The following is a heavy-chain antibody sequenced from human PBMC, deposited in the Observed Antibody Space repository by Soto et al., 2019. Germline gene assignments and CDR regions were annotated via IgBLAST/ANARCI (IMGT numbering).Heavy chain of an antibody. J-gene: IGHJ4*02. D-gene: IGHD3-10*01. CDR1: GDSVSRTSVA. CDR2: TYCRSKWNS. CDR3: VRGQFSAFDC. Sequence: QVQLHQSGPGLVKPSQTLSLTCAISGDSVSRTSVAWNWIRQSPSRGLEWPGRTYCRSKWNSDYAVSVRGRITINPDTSKSQFSLQLNSVTPEDTAVYYCVRGQFSAFDCWGQGTLVTVSS. V-gene: IGHV6-1*01.